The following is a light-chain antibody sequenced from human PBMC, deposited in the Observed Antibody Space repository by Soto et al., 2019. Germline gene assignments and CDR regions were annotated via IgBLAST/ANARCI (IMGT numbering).Light chain of an antibody. J-gene: IGKJ1*01. CDR2: AAS. Sequence: DIQMTQSPSSLSASVGDRVTITCRASQSISTYLNWYQQKPRKAPNLLIYAASTLQSGVPSRFSGSGSGTDFTLNNSSMQPADLATYYCQQSYRTPMTFGQGTKVETK. CDR1: QSISTY. V-gene: IGKV1-39*01. CDR3: QQSYRTPMT.